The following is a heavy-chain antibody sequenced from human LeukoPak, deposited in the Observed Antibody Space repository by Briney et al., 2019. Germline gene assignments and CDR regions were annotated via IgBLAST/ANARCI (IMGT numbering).Heavy chain of an antibody. V-gene: IGHV3-23*01. J-gene: IGHJ4*02. CDR3: AKPLEKYTYGGNFDY. D-gene: IGHD4-23*01. Sequence: GGSLRLSCEASGFTFSSYAMSWVRQAPGKGLAWVSVISSSADSTYYADSVKGRFTISRDNSKNTLLLQMNSLRAEDTAVYYCAKPLEKYTYGGNFDYWGQGILVTVSS. CDR1: GFTFSSYA. CDR2: ISSSADST.